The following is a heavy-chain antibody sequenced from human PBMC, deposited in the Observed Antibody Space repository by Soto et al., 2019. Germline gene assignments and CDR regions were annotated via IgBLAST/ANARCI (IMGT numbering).Heavy chain of an antibody. Sequence: QVQLVESGGGVVQPGRSLRLSCAASGFTFSSYGMHWVRQAPGKGLEWVAVISYDGSNKYYADSVKGRFTISRDNSKNTLYLQMNSLRAEDTAVYYCAKVLIAAAGTWWFDPWGQGTLVTVSS. V-gene: IGHV3-30*18. J-gene: IGHJ5*02. CDR3: AKVLIAAAGTWWFDP. CDR2: ISYDGSNK. CDR1: GFTFSSYG. D-gene: IGHD6-13*01.